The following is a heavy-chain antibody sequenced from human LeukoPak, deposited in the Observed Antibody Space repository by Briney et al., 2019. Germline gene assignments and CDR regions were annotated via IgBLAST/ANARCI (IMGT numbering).Heavy chain of an antibody. Sequence: PGGSLRLSCVASGFTFSSYWMSWVRQAPGKGLEWVANIKQDGSEKYYVDSVKGRFTISRDNAKNSLYLQMNRLRAEDTAAYYCARVYNFLVGDYDYVWGSPAMYYLDYWGQGTLVTVSS. CDR1: GFTFSSYW. CDR2: IKQDGSEK. CDR3: ARVYNFLVGDYDYVWGSPAMYYLDY. J-gene: IGHJ4*02. D-gene: IGHD3-16*01. V-gene: IGHV3-7*01.